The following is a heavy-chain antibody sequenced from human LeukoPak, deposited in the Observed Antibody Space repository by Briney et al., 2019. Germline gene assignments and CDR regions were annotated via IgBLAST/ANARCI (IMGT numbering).Heavy chain of an antibody. D-gene: IGHD5-18*01. CDR1: GFTFSSYG. Sequence: PGRSLRLSCAASGFTFSSYGMPWVRQAPGKGLEWVAVISYDGSNKYYADSVKGRFTISRDNSKNTLYLQMNSLRAEDTAVYYCAKAGGGRAYSYGSRWGQGTLVIVSS. J-gene: IGHJ4*02. V-gene: IGHV3-30*18. CDR3: AKAGGGRAYSYGSR. CDR2: ISYDGSNK.